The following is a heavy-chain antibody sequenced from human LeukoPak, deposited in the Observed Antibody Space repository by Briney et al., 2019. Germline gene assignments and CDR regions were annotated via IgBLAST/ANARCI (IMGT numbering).Heavy chain of an antibody. Sequence: SETLSLTCTVSGGSISSGSYYWSWIRQPAGKGREWIGRIYTSGSTNYNPSLKSRVTMSVDTSKNQFSLKLSSVTAADTAVYYCARDNWNYRGPNWFDPWGQGTLVTVSS. CDR2: IYTSGST. V-gene: IGHV4-61*02. CDR3: ARDNWNYRGPNWFDP. J-gene: IGHJ5*02. D-gene: IGHD1-7*01. CDR1: GGSISSGSYY.